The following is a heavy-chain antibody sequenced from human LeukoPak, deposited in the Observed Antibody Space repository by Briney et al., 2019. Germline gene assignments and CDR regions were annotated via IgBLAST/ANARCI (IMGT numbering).Heavy chain of an antibody. Sequence: GGSLRLSCAASGFTFSNAWMSWVRQAPGKGLEWVGRIKSKTDGGTTDYAAPVKGRLTISRDDSKNTLYLQMNSLKTEDTAVYYCTTDTGVATIFGVVSGTLDYWGQGTLVTVSS. D-gene: IGHD3-3*01. CDR2: IKSKTDGGTT. V-gene: IGHV3-15*01. J-gene: IGHJ4*02. CDR3: TTDTGVATIFGVVSGTLDY. CDR1: GFTFSNAW.